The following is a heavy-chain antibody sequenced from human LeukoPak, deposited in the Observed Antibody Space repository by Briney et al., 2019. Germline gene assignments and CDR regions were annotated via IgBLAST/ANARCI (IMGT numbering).Heavy chain of an antibody. CDR2: INAGNGNT. Sequence: ASVKVSCKTSGFTFTTYAIQWVRQAPGQRLEWMGWINAGNGNTKYSQNLQGRVTITRDTSASTAYMELSSLRSEDTAVYYCAREHDFLSGYGMDVWGQGTTVTVSS. J-gene: IGHJ6*02. CDR3: AREHDFLSGYGMDV. D-gene: IGHD3-3*01. CDR1: GFTFTTYA. V-gene: IGHV1-3*01.